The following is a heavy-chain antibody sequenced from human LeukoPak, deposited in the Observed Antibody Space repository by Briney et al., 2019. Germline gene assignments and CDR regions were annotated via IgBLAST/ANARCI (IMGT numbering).Heavy chain of an antibody. CDR1: GFTFTDYY. D-gene: IGHD5-24*01. V-gene: IGHV3-11*04. CDR2: ISSSGSTI. CDR3: ARGRDGYNSGAFDI. Sequence: SGGSLRLSCAASGFTFTDYYMSWIRQAPGKGLEWVSYISSSGSTIYYADSVKGRFTISRDNDKKSLYLQMNSLRAEDTAVYYCARGRDGYNSGAFDIWGQGTMVTVSS. J-gene: IGHJ3*02.